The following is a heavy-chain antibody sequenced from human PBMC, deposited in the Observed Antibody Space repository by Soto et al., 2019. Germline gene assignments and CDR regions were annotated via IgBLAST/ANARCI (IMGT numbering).Heavy chain of an antibody. CDR2: INHSGST. CDR1: GGSFSGYY. J-gene: IGHJ4*02. V-gene: IGHV4-34*01. D-gene: IGHD6-19*01. CDR3: AKAVAGPFDY. Sequence: QVQLQQWGAGLLKPSETLSLTCAVYGGSFSGYYWSWIRQPPGKGLEWIGEINHSGSTNYNPSLKRLVAILXDTSKNQFSLKLSSVTAADTAVYYCAKAVAGPFDYWGQGTLVTVSS.